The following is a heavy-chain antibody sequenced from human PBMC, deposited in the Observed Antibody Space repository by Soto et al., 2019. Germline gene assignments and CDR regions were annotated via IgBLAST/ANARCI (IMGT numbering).Heavy chain of an antibody. CDR3: ARERYFDWLERERAFDI. J-gene: IGHJ3*02. CDR2: INSDGSST. D-gene: IGHD3-9*01. Sequence: GGSLRLSCAASGFTFSNYWMHWVRQAPGKGLVWVSRINSDGSSTSYADSVKGRFTISRDNAKNTLYLQMNSLRAEDTAVYYCARERYFDWLERERAFDIWGQGTMVTVSS. CDR1: GFTFSNYW. V-gene: IGHV3-74*01.